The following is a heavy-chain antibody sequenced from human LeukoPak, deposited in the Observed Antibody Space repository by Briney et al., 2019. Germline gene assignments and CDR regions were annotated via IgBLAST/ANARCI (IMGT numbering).Heavy chain of an antibody. Sequence: GGSLRLSCAASGFTFSSYAMSWVRQAPGKGLEWVSAISGSGGSAYYADSVKGRFTISRDNSKNTLYLQMSSLRAEDTAVYYCAKDFGPTVVTLLRYWGQGTLVTVSS. CDR3: AKDFGPTVVTLLRY. CDR2: ISGSGGSA. J-gene: IGHJ4*02. V-gene: IGHV3-23*01. D-gene: IGHD4-23*01. CDR1: GFTFSSYA.